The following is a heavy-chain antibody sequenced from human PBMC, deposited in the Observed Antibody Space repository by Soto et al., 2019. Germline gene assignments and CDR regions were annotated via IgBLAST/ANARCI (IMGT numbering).Heavy chain of an antibody. CDR2: ISTFHGSI. J-gene: IGHJ4*02. D-gene: IGHD6-19*01. CDR3: ARFYSSGWPRGYFDY. Sequence: QVQLVQSGGEVKKPGASVKVSCKAAGYTFTSHGISWVRQAPGQGLEWMGWISTFHGSINYAQKFQGRVTMTTDTSTSTAYMELRSLRSDDTAVYYCARFYSSGWPRGYFDYWGQGTPVIVSA. V-gene: IGHV1-18*01. CDR1: GYTFTSHG.